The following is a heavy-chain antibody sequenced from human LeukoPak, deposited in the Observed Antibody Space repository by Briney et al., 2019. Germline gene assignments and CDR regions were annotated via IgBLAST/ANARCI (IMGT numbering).Heavy chain of an antibody. CDR2: ISYDGSNK. J-gene: IGHJ5*02. Sequence: GGSLRLSCAASGFTFSSYAMHWVRQAPGKGLEWVAVISYDGSNKYYADSVKGRFTISRDNSKNTLYLQMNSLRAEDTAVYYCARDIITAHWFDPWGQGTLVTVSS. V-gene: IGHV3-30-3*01. D-gene: IGHD6-25*01. CDR1: GFTFSSYA. CDR3: ARDIITAHWFDP.